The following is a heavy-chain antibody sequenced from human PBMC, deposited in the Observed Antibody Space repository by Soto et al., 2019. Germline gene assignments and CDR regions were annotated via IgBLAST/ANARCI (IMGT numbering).Heavy chain of an antibody. D-gene: IGHD6-25*01. CDR1: GFTFSSHG. Sequence: QVQLVESGGGVVQPGRSLRLSCAASGFTFSSHGMHWVRQAPGKGLEWVAVIWYDGSKKYYAGSVKCRFTISRDDSKNTLYLEMNSLRAEDTAVYYCARDPASSMDVWGQGTTVIVSS. J-gene: IGHJ6*02. CDR3: ARDPASSMDV. V-gene: IGHV3-33*01. CDR2: IWYDGSKK.